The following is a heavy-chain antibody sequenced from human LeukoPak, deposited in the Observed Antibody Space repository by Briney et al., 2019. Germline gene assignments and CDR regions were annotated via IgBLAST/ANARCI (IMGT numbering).Heavy chain of an antibody. V-gene: IGHV5-51*01. D-gene: IGHD4-17*01. CDR2: IYPGDSDT. CDR3: ARPQPPVTTAYAFDI. J-gene: IGHJ3*02. CDR1: GYSFTSYW. Sequence: GESLKISCKGSGYSFTSYWIGWVRQMPGKGLEWMGVIYPGDSDTRYSPSFQGQVTISADKSISTAYLQWSSLKASDTAMYYCARPQPPVTTAYAFDIWGQGTMVTVSS.